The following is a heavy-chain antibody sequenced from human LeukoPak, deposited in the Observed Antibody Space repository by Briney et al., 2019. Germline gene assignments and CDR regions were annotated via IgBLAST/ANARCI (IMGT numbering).Heavy chain of an antibody. Sequence: SETLSLTCAVYGGSFSGYYWSWIRQPPGKGLEWIGEINHSGSTNYNPSLKSRVTISVDTSKNQFSLKLSSVTAADTAVYYCARGAFLGGGYYFDYWGQGTLVTVSA. D-gene: IGHD3-10*01. J-gene: IGHJ4*02. CDR1: GGSFSGYY. V-gene: IGHV4-34*01. CDR3: ARGAFLGGGYYFDY. CDR2: INHSGST.